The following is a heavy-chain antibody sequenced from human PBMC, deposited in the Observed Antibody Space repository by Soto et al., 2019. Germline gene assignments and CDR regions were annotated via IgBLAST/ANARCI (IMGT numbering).Heavy chain of an antibody. V-gene: IGHV1-2*02. CDR2: INPNGGAT. CDR1: GDSFSAYY. D-gene: IGHD5-12*01. Sequence: QVHLVQSGAEVKQPGASVKVSCKTSGDSFSAYYLHWVRQAPGQGLEWLGWINPNGGATKYAQKFRGRVAMTRDTSIRTAYLELTSLRSDDTAIYYCARESGGATATLDYYYFYMDVWGKGTTVTVSS. J-gene: IGHJ6*03. CDR3: ARESGGATATLDYYYFYMDV.